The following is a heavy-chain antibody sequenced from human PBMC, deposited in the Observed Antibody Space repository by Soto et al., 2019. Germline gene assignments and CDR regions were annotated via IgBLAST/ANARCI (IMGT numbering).Heavy chain of an antibody. CDR2: ISGSGGST. D-gene: IGHD3-9*01. CDR1: GFTFSSYA. J-gene: IGHJ5*01. CDR3: AKDENPIPYLTVCYRLGCSDS. Sequence: GGSLRLSCAASGFTFSSYAMSWVRQAPGKGLEWVSAISGSGGSTYYADSVKGRFTISRDNSKNTLYLQMHSLRAEDTAVYYCAKDENPIPYLTVCYRLGCSDSWGPGTLVTVS. V-gene: IGHV3-23*01.